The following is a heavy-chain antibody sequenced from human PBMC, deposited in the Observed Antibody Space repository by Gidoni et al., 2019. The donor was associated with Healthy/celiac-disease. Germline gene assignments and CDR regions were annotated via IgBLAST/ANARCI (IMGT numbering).Heavy chain of an antibody. CDR1: GFPLSSYG. J-gene: IGHJ3*02. D-gene: IGHD3-22*01. CDR2: IWYDGSNK. V-gene: IGHV3-33*01. CDR3: ARGDNYDSSVYAFDI. Sequence: QVQLVESGGGVVQPGGSLRLSCAASGFPLSSYGMHWVRQAPGKGLEWVAVIWYDGSNKYYADSVKGRFTISRDNSKNTLYLQMNSLRAEDTAVYYCARGDNYDSSVYAFDIWGQGTMVTVSS.